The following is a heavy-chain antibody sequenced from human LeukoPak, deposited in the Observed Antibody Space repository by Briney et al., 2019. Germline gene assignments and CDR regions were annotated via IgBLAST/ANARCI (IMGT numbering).Heavy chain of an antibody. Sequence: GESLKISCKGSGFRITNYWIAWVRQMPGKGLEWMAIIYGGDSGTRYGPSFQGQVTISADKSISTAYLQWSSLKASDTAMYYCARAMYYYYGMDVWGQGTTVTVSS. CDR2: IYGGDSGT. V-gene: IGHV5-51*01. J-gene: IGHJ6*02. CDR1: GFRITNYW. CDR3: ARAMYYYYGMDV.